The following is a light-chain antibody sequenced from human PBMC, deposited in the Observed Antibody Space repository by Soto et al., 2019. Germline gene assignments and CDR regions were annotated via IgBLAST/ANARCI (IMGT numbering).Light chain of an antibody. J-gene: IGKJ4*01. V-gene: IGKV3D-15*01. Sequence: EIALTQSPATLSVSAGERATLSGRATLSVGSNLAWYQQKPGQAPRLVISGASTRATGVPARFSGSRSGTDFSLTISSLQPEDFATYYCQQSKSFPLTFGGGTKVDIK. CDR3: QQSKSFPLT. CDR2: GAS. CDR1: LSVGSN.